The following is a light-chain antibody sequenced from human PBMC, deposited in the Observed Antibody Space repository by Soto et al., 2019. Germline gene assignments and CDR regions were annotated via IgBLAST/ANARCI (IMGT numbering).Light chain of an antibody. V-gene: IGLV2-14*01. CDR3: SSYARSSRPV. Sequence: QSALTQPASVSGSPGQSITISFTGTSSDVGGYNYVSWYQQHPGKAPKLIIYEVTNRPSGVSSRFSGSKSGDTASLTISGLQAEDEADYYCSSYARSSRPVFGVGTKLTVL. CDR1: SSDVGGYNY. CDR2: EVT. J-gene: IGLJ3*02.